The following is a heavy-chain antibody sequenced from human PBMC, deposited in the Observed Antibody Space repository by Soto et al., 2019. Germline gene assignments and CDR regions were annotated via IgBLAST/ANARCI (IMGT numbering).Heavy chain of an antibody. Sequence: QRLSCAASGFTFSRYAIHWVRQAPGKGLEWVAVISRDGSNKYYVDSEKGRFTISRDNSKNTLYLQMNSLRDEDTAVYYCARSRNSAVADSFDFWGQGTLVTVSS. J-gene: IGHJ4*02. CDR3: ARSRNSAVADSFDF. CDR1: GFTFSRYA. CDR2: ISRDGSNK. V-gene: IGHV3-30*04. D-gene: IGHD3-10*01.